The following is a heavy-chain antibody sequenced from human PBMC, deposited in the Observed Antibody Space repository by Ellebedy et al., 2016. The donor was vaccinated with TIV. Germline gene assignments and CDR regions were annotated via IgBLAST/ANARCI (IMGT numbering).Heavy chain of an antibody. D-gene: IGHD2-2*01. CDR2: VSFDIEKK. V-gene: IGHV3-30*03. J-gene: IGHJ4*02. CDR3: AIDLTQYASGAGLSDS. CDR1: GYSFSTYA. Sequence: PGGSLRLSCAASGYSFSTYAMHWVRQSPRKGLEWVAIVSFDIEKKFYTDSVKGRFTISRDNSKNTVYLDMNNLRLEDTAVYYCAIDLTQYASGAGLSDSWGQGTLVTVSS.